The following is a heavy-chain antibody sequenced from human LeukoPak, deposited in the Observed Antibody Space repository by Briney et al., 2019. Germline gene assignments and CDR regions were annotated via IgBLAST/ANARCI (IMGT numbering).Heavy chain of an antibody. Sequence: SQTLSLTCTVSGDSISSGDYYWSWIRQPAGKGLEWIGRISSSGSTNYNPSLKSRVTISADTSKNQFSLKLSSVTAADTAVYYCARAARVVTSYDYWGQGTLVTVSS. CDR1: GDSISSGDYY. D-gene: IGHD2-21*02. CDR3: ARAARVVTSYDY. CDR2: ISSSGST. V-gene: IGHV4-61*02. J-gene: IGHJ4*02.